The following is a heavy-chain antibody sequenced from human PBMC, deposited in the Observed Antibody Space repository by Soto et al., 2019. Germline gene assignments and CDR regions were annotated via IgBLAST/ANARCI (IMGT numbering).Heavy chain of an antibody. CDR2: ISYDGSDK. V-gene: IGHV3-30*18. D-gene: IGHD3-22*01. CDR1: GFTFTTYG. Sequence: ESGGGVVQPGRSLRLSCATSGFTFTTYGMHWVRQGPGKGLEWVAVISYDGSDKYYADSVKGRFTISRDNSKNTLYLQMSSLRAEDTAVYYCAKAREDYDSSGYLDYWGQGTLVTVSS. CDR3: AKAREDYDSSGYLDY. J-gene: IGHJ4*02.